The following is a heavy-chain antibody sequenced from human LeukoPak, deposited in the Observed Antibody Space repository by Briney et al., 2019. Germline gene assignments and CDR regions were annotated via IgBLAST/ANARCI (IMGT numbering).Heavy chain of an antibody. CDR3: AKDALYYDSSGYMNWFDP. V-gene: IGHV3-23*01. D-gene: IGHD3-22*01. Sequence: GRSLRLSCAASGFTFSSYAMSWVRQAPGKGLEWVSAVSGSGGSTYYADSVKGRFTISRDNSKNTLYLQMNSLRAEDTAVYYCAKDALYYDSSGYMNWFDPWGQGTLVTVSS. CDR2: VSGSGGST. CDR1: GFTFSSYA. J-gene: IGHJ5*02.